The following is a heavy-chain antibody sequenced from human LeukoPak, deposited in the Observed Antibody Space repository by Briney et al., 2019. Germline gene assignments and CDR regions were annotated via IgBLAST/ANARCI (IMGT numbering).Heavy chain of an antibody. V-gene: IGHV3-7*03. CDR1: GFSFNNYR. D-gene: IGHD6-25*01. CDR3: VRGPHIAATSY. CDR2: IKQDGSEK. J-gene: IGHJ4*02. Sequence: GGSLRLSCVASGFSFNNYRMTWVRQAPGKGLEWVANIKQDGSEKQYVDSVKGRFAISRDNAKKSLYLQINTLRTEDTAVYYCVRGPHIAATSYWGQGTLVTVSS.